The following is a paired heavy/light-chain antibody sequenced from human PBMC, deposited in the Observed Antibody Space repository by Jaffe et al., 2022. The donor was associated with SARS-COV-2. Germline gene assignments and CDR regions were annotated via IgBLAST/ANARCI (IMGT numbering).Heavy chain of an antibody. Sequence: QLQLQESGPGLVKPSETLSLTCSVSGGSIISSSYYWGWIRQPPGKGLEWIGSVHYGGRTYYNPSLKSRLTISVDTSKNQFSLHLRSVTAADTAVYYCARHVRLLWFGEEWGQGTLVTVSS. D-gene: IGHD3-10*01. V-gene: IGHV4-39*01. CDR3: ARHVRLLWFGEE. CDR1: GGSIISSSYY. CDR2: VHYGGRT. J-gene: IGHJ4*02.
Light chain of an antibody. CDR3: SSYAGTNNQV. V-gene: IGLV2-8*01. Sequence: QSALTQPPSASGSPGQSVTISCTGTSSDVGGYDYVSWYQQHPGKAPKLMIYEVNKRPSGVPDRFSGSKSDNTASLTVSGLQAEDEADYYCSSYAGTNNQVFGTGTKVTVL. CDR2: EVN. J-gene: IGLJ1*01. CDR1: SSDVGGYDY.